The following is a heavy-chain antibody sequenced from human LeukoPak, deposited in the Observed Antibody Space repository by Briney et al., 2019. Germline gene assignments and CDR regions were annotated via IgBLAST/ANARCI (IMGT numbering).Heavy chain of an antibody. V-gene: IGHV1-18*01. J-gene: IGHJ3*02. CDR2: ISAYNGNT. Sequence: ASVKVSCKASGYTFTSYVISWVRPAPRQGLEWMGWISAYNGNTHYAQKLQGRVTMTTDTSTSTAYMELRSLRSDDTAVYYCARNAPYYDILTGYPQDAFDIWGQGTMVTVSS. CDR3: ARNAPYYDILTGYPQDAFDI. CDR1: GYTFTSYV. D-gene: IGHD3-9*01.